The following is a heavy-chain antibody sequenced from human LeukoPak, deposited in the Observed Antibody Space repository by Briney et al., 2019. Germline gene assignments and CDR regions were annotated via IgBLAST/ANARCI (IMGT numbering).Heavy chain of an antibody. J-gene: IGHJ1*01. CDR2: IYYSGST. CDR3: ARGHVGSSSWYDSAEYFQH. CDR1: GGSISSYY. V-gene: IGHV4-59*01. D-gene: IGHD6-13*01. Sequence: SETLSLTCTVSGGSISSYYWSWIRQPPGKGLEWIGYIYYSGSTNYNPSLKSRVTISVDTSKNQFSLKLSSVTAADTAVYYCARGHVGSSSWYDSAEYFQHWGKGTLVTVSS.